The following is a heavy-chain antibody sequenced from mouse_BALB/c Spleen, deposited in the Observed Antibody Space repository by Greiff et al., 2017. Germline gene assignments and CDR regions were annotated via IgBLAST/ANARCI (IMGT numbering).Heavy chain of an antibody. Sequence: EVKLVESGGGLVQPGGSLKLSCAASGFTFSSYTMSWVRQTPEKRLEWVAYISNGGGSTYYPDTVKGRFTISRDNAKNTLYLQMSSLKSEDTAMYYCARKDYRYGYYAMDYWGQGTSVTVSS. V-gene: IGHV5-12-2*01. D-gene: IGHD2-14*01. CDR1: GFTFSSYT. CDR2: ISNGGGST. J-gene: IGHJ4*01. CDR3: ARKDYRYGYYAMDY.